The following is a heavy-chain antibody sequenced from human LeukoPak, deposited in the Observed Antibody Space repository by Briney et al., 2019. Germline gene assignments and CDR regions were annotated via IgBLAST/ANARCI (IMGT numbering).Heavy chain of an antibody. CDR1: GYTFTSYD. D-gene: IGHD3-16*01. J-gene: IGHJ6*02. Sequence: GASVKVSCKASGYTFTSYDINWVRQATGQGLEWMGWMNPNSGNTGYAQKFQGRVTMTRNTSISTAYKELSSLRSEDTAVYYCASQVGAVPYYYYGMDVWGQGTTVTVSS. CDR2: MNPNSGNT. V-gene: IGHV1-8*01. CDR3: ASQVGAVPYYYYGMDV.